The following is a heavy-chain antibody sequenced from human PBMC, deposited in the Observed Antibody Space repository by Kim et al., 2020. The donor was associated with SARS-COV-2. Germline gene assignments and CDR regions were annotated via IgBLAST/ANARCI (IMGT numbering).Heavy chain of an antibody. J-gene: IGHJ4*02. Sequence: SETLSLTCSVSGGSISSYYWSWIRQPPGKGLEWIGYIYYCGSTNYNPSLKSRVTISVDTSKNQFSLKLSSVTAADTAVYYCASAPTASYYDILTRRGALDFDYWGQGTLVTVSS. D-gene: IGHD3-9*01. CDR2: IYYCGST. V-gene: IGHV4-59*01. CDR1: GGSISSYY. CDR3: ASAPTASYYDILTRRGALDFDY.